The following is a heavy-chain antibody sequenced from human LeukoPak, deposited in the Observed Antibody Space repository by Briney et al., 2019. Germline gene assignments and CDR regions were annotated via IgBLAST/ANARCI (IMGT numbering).Heavy chain of an antibody. Sequence: KPSETLSLTCTVSGGSISSYYWSWIRQPPGKGLEWLGYIYYSGSTNYNPSFKSRVAILVDTSKNQYSLKLSSVAAADTAVYYCATWGIAVAGTFDYWGQGTLVTVST. D-gene: IGHD6-19*01. J-gene: IGHJ4*02. V-gene: IGHV4-59*08. CDR2: IYYSGST. CDR1: GGSISSYY. CDR3: ATWGIAVAGTFDY.